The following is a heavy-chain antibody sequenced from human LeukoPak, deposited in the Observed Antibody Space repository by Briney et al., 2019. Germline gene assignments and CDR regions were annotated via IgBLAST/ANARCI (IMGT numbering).Heavy chain of an antibody. V-gene: IGHV4-59*01. CDR3: AHYGGNSNWYFDL. CDR1: GGSISSYY. Sequence: SETLSLTCTVSGGSISSYYWSWIRQPPGKGLEWIGSIYYSGSTNYNPSLKSRVTISVDTSKNQFSLKLSSVTAADTAVYYCAHYGGNSNWYFDLWGRGTLVTVSS. CDR2: IYYSGST. J-gene: IGHJ2*01. D-gene: IGHD4-23*01.